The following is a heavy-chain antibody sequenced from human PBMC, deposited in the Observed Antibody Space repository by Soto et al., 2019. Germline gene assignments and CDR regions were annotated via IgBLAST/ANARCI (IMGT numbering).Heavy chain of an antibody. J-gene: IGHJ4*02. Sequence: PSETLSLTCAVYGGSFSGYYWSWIRQPPGKGLEWIGEINHSGSTNYNPSLKSRVTISVDTSKNQFSLKLSSVTAADTAVYYCARGRHYYGSGSYSLPFEYFDYWGQGTLVTVSS. CDR2: INHSGST. D-gene: IGHD3-10*01. CDR1: GGSFSGYY. CDR3: ARGRHYYGSGSYSLPFEYFDY. V-gene: IGHV4-34*01.